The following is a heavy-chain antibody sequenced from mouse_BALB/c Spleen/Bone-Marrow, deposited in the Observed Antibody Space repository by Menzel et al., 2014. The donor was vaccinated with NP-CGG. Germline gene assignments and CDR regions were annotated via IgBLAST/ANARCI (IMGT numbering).Heavy chain of an antibody. CDR3: SRLHRYAYYFAY. V-gene: IGHV1S130*01. Sequence: VKLMESGSVLVRPGASVKLSCKASGYTFTNSWMHWAKQRPGQGLEWIGEIHPNSGNTNYNENFEGKATLTVDTSSTTAYVDLSSLTSEDSAVYYCSRLHRYAYYFAYWGQGTALTVSS. D-gene: IGHD2-14*01. CDR1: GYTFTNSW. J-gene: IGHJ2*01. CDR2: IHPNSGNT.